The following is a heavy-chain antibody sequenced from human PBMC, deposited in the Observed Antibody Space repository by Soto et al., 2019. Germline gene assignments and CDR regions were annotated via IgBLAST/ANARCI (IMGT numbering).Heavy chain of an antibody. V-gene: IGHV3-21*06. Sequence: EVHLMESGGGLVKPGGSLRLSCAASGFTFSRYGMNWLRQAPGKGLEWVASISSSTSYVYYADSVKGRFSISRDNAKNILYLEMYALRIEDTAVYYCARDPSEGRVGNWFESWGQGTLVTVSS. D-gene: IGHD2-2*01. CDR3: ARDPSEGRVGNWFES. CDR2: ISSSTSYV. CDR1: GFTFSRYG. J-gene: IGHJ5*01.